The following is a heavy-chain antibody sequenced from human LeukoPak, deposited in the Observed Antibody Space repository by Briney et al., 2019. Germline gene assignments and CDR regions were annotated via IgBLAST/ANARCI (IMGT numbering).Heavy chain of an antibody. CDR3: ARTGTGDY. CDR2: INPSGGST. V-gene: IGHV1-46*01. CDR1: GYTFTNYG. J-gene: IGHJ4*02. Sequence: GASVKVSCKASGYTFTNYGINWVRQAPGQGLEWMGIINPSGGSTSYAQKFQGRVTMTRDTSTSTVYMELSSLRSEDTAVYYCARTGTGDYWGQGTLVTVSS. D-gene: IGHD6-13*01.